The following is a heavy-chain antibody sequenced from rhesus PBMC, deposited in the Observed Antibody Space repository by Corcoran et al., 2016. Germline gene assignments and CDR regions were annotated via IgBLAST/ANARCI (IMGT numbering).Heavy chain of an antibody. V-gene: IGHV3S5*01. CDR1: GFTFSSYG. CDR3: AKVDNWNYFAFDF. J-gene: IGHJ3*01. Sequence: EVQLVESGGGLVQPGGSLRLSCAASGFTFSSYGMSWVRQAPGKGLEWVSYISNGGGSTYYADSVKCRLTISRDNSKNTLSLQMNSLRAEDTAVYYCAKVDNWNYFAFDFGGQGLRVTVSS. D-gene: IGHD1-26*01. CDR2: ISNGGGST.